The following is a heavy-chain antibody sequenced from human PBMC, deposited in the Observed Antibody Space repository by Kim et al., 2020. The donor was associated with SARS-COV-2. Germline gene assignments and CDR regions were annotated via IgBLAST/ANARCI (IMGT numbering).Heavy chain of an antibody. CDR1: GGTFSSYA. V-gene: IGHV1-69*04. Sequence: SVKVSCKASGGTFSSYAISWVRQAPGQGLEWMGRIIPILGIANYAQKFQGRVTITADKSTSTAYMELSSLRSEDTAVYYCAVLANCSSTSCSLVDYYYYYYMDVWGKGTTVTVSS. D-gene: IGHD2-2*01. J-gene: IGHJ6*03. CDR2: IIPILGIA. CDR3: AVLANCSSTSCSLVDYYYYYYMDV.